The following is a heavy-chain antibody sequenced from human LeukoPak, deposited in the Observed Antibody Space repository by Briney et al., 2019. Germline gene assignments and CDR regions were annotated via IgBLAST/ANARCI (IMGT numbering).Heavy chain of an antibody. D-gene: IGHD5-18*01. J-gene: IGHJ4*02. Sequence: PSETLSLTCTVSGGSNSSYYWSWIRQPAGKGLEWLGRIYTTGSSNYNPSLKSRVTISLDRSKNHFSLMLTSVTAADTAVYYCAVEDTSLVYVVWGQGTLVTVSS. CDR1: GGSNSSYY. V-gene: IGHV4-4*07. CDR3: AVEDTSLVYVV. CDR2: IYTTGSS.